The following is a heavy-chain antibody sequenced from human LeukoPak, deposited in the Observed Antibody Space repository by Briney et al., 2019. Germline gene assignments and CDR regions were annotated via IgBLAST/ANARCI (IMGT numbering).Heavy chain of an antibody. CDR3: TTDPLYYYDSTAFDI. D-gene: IGHD3-22*01. V-gene: IGHV3-15*01. J-gene: IGHJ3*02. Sequence: GGSLRLSCAASGFTFSNAWMSWVRQAPGKGLEWVGRIKSKTDGGTTDYAAPVKGRFTISRDDSKNTLYLQMNSLKTEDTAVYYCTTDPLYYYDSTAFDIWAKGQWSPSLQ. CDR2: IKSKTDGGTT. CDR1: GFTFSNAW.